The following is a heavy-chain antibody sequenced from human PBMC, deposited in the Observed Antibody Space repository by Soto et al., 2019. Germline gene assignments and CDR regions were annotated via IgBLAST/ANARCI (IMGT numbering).Heavy chain of an antibody. Sequence: QVQMVQSVAEVKKPGSSLKVSCKASGGTFSGYGISWVRQAPGQGLEWMGGIIPIFGTTNYAPNFRDRVTISADEARSTVYMDLSSLRTDDTAVYYCARGRAKAHFYYGMDVWGQGTAVTVSS. CDR3: ARGRAKAHFYYGMDV. V-gene: IGHV1-69*01. CDR2: IIPIFGTT. J-gene: IGHJ6*02. CDR1: GGTFSGYG.